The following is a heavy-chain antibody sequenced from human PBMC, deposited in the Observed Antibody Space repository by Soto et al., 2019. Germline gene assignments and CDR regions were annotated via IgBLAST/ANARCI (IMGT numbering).Heavy chain of an antibody. J-gene: IGHJ5*02. D-gene: IGHD2-2*01. V-gene: IGHV5-51*01. CDR1: GYSFTSYW. CDR3: ARIRNILDTSRVGEYWSPAASIWFDP. CDR2: IYPGDSDT. Sequence: GESLKISCKGSGYSFTSYWIGWVRQMPGKGLEWMGIIYPGDSDTRYSPSFQGQVTISADKSISTAYLQWSSLKASDTAMYYCARIRNILDTSRVGEYWSPAASIWFDPWGQGTLVTVSS.